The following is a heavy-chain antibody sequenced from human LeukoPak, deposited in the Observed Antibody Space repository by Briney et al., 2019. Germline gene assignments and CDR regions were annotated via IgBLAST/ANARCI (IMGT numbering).Heavy chain of an antibody. CDR1: GYTFTSYD. J-gene: IGHJ4*02. CDR2: MNPNSGNT. CDR3: ARRQWLVMYYFDY. D-gene: IGHD6-19*01. Sequence: ASVTVSCKASGYTFTSYDINWVRQATGQGLEWMGWMNPNSGNTGYAQKFQGRVTMTRNTSISTAYMELSSLRSEDTAVYYCARRQWLVMYYFDYWGQGTLVTVSS. V-gene: IGHV1-8*01.